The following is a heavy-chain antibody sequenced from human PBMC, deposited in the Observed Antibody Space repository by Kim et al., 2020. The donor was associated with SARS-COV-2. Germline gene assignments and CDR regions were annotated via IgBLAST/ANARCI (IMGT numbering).Heavy chain of an antibody. J-gene: IGHJ4*02. D-gene: IGHD6-13*01. V-gene: IGHV4-59*01. CDR2: IYYSGST. Sequence: SETLSLTCTVSGGSISSYYWSWIRQPPGKRLEWFGYIYYSGSTNYNPSLKSRVTISVDTSKNQFSLKLTSVTAADTAMYYCARGYGNSWYVFDYWGQGTLVTVSS. CDR1: GGSISSYY. CDR3: ARGYGNSWYVFDY.